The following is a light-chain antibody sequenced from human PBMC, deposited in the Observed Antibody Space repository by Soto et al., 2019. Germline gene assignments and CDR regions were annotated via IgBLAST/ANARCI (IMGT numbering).Light chain of an antibody. J-gene: IGKJ1*01. Sequence: EIVITQSPATLSVSPGERATLSCRASQSVITNLAWYQQKSGQAPRLLIYAASTRATDIPARFSASGTGTDFTLTISDVQPEDFAVYYCHQRQSWPRTFGQGTKVDI. CDR3: HQRQSWPRT. CDR1: QSVITN. CDR2: AAS. V-gene: IGKV3-15*01.